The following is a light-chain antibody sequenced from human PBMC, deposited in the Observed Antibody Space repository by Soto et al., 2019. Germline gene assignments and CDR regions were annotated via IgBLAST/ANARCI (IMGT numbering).Light chain of an antibody. CDR3: QQYGGSPRT. Sequence: EIVLTQSPGTLSLSPGERATLSCRASESVSSSYLAWYQQKPGQAPRLLIYGASTRAPGIPDRFSGRGSGTDFSFTISRLELEDSAVYYCQQYGGSPRTLGQGTKVELK. CDR2: GAS. V-gene: IGKV3-20*01. J-gene: IGKJ1*01. CDR1: ESVSSSY.